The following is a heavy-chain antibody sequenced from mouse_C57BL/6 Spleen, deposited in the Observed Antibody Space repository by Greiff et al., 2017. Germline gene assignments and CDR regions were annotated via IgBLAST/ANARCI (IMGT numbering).Heavy chain of an antibody. CDR3: ARQTTVVATGYFDV. CDR1: GFTFSSYT. V-gene: IGHV5-9*01. Sequence: EVHLVESGGGLVKPGGSLKLSCAASGFTFSSYTMSWVRQTPEKRLEWVATISGGGGNTYYPDSVKGRFTISRDNAKNTLYLQMSSLRSEDTALYYCARQTTVVATGYFDVWGTGTTVTVSS. D-gene: IGHD1-1*01. J-gene: IGHJ1*03. CDR2: ISGGGGNT.